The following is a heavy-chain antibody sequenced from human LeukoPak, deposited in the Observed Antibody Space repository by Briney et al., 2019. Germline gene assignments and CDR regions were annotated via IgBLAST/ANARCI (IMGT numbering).Heavy chain of an antibody. V-gene: IGHV3-23*01. CDR1: GFTFSNYA. CDR2: ISGSGGIT. D-gene: IGHD6-19*01. J-gene: IGHJ4*02. CDR3: AKGSSSSGWFPFDY. Sequence: GGSLRLSCAASGFTFSNYAMSWVRQAPGKGLEWVSTISGSGGITYYADSVKGRFTISRDNSKNTLYLQMNSLRAEDTAVYYCAKGSSSSGWFPFDYWGQGTLVTASS.